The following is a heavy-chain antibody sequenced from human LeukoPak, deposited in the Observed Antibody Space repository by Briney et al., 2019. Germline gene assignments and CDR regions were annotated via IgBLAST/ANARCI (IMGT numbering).Heavy chain of an antibody. D-gene: IGHD6-6*01. CDR1: GYSFTKYG. CDR3: ARREGRSASPFFFDS. CDR2: ISCYNGHT. V-gene: IGHV1-18*01. Sequence: ASVKVSCTASGYSFTKYGLNWVRQAPGQGLQWMGWISCYNGHTHYAQNFQGRVTMTTDTSTNTAYMELRGLRSDDTAIYYCARREGRSASPFFFDSWGQGTLVTVSS. J-gene: IGHJ4*02.